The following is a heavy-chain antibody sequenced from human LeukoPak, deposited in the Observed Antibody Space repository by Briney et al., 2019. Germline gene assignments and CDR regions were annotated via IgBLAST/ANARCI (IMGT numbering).Heavy chain of an antibody. D-gene: IGHD3-3*01. CDR3: ARAEWSPYYYYYYMDV. CDR1: GYGFTSYW. CDR2: IYPGDSDT. V-gene: IGHV5-51*01. J-gene: IGHJ6*03. Sequence: GESLKISCKGSGYGFTSYWIGWVRQMPGKGLEWMGIIYPGDSDTRYSPSFQGQVTISADKSISTAYLQWSSLKASDTAMYYCARAEWSPYYYYYYMDVWGKGTTVTVSS.